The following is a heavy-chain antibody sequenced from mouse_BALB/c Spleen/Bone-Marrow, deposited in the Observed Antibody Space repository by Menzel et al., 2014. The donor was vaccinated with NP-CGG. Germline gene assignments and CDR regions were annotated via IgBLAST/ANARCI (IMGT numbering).Heavy chain of an antibody. Sequence: EVQLQQSGPSVVRPSQTLSLPCSVTGDSITSGFWNWIREFPGNKLEYMGYISYSGTTYYNPSLKSRISFTRDTSKNQYYLQLISVTTEDTATYFCARWDFGNHYAMDYWGQGTSVTVSS. CDR3: ARWDFGNHYAMDY. CDR1: GDSITSGF. CDR2: ISYSGTT. J-gene: IGHJ4*01. D-gene: IGHD2-1*01. V-gene: IGHV3-8*02.